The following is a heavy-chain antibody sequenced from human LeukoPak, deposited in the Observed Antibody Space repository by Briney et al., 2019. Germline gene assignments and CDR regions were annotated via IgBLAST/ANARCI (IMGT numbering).Heavy chain of an antibody. V-gene: IGHV1-2*02. CDR2: INPNSGGT. CDR1: GYTFTGYY. D-gene: IGHD5-24*01. Sequence: ASVKVSCKASGYTFTGYYMHWVRQAPGQGLEWMGWINPNSGGTNYAQKFQRRVTMTRDTSISTAYMELSRLRSDDTAVYYCARAPPQDGYNLRSPAFFDYWGQGTLVTVSS. J-gene: IGHJ4*02. CDR3: ARAPPQDGYNLRSPAFFDY.